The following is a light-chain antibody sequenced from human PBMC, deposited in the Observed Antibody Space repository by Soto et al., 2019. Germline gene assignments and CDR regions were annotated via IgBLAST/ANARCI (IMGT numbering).Light chain of an antibody. J-gene: IGKJ5*01. CDR2: AAS. V-gene: IGKV1-39*01. CDR3: QETFTTPYT. CDR1: QGMSRY. Sequence: IQITQSPSSLSASVCVRVTIICQASQGMSRYLNWYQQKPGKAPKVLIYAASNLESGVPSRFSGSGSGTDFSLTISSLQAGDFGTYYCQETFTTPYTFGQGTRLEI.